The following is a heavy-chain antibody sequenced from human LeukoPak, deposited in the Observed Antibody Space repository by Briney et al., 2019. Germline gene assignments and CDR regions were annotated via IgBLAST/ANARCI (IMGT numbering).Heavy chain of an antibody. CDR3: AKDDSSGYWVDY. CDR1: GFTFTTFG. J-gene: IGHJ4*02. CDR2: IYSSSTTL. D-gene: IGHD3-22*01. V-gene: IGHV3-48*01. Sequence: PGGSLRLSCAASGFTFTTFGMNWVRQAPGKGLEWLSYIYSSSTTLYYADSVKGRFTISRDNSKNTLYLQMNSLRAEDTAVYYCAKDDSSGYWVDYWGQGTLVTVSS.